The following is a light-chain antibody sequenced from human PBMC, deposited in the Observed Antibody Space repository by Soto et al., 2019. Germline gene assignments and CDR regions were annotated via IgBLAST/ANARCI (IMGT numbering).Light chain of an antibody. J-gene: IGKJ1*01. CDR2: DAS. Sequence: EVVLTQSPATLSLSPGERANLSCRTSQSVSRTLAWYQQKSGQAPRLLIYDASNSATGIPTRFSGSGSGTDFTLAISSLEPEAFAVAYCEQRYNWPQKLGKGIKVLSK. V-gene: IGKV3-11*01. CDR3: EQRYNWPQK. CDR1: QSVSRT.